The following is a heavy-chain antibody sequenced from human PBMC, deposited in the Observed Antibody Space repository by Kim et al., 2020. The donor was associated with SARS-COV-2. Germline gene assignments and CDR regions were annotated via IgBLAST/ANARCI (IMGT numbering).Heavy chain of an antibody. CDR3: ARDLGGSSDAFDI. CDR1: GGSVSSGSYY. Sequence: SETLSLTCTVSGGSVSSGSYYWSWIQQPPGKGLEWIAYIYYSGSTNYNPSLKSRVTISLDTSKNQFSLKLSSVTAADTAVYYCARDLGGSSDAFDIWGQGTMVTVSS. J-gene: IGHJ3*02. V-gene: IGHV4-61*01. CDR2: IYYSGST.